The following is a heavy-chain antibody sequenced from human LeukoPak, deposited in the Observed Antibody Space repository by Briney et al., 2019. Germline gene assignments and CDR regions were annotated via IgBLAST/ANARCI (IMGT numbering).Heavy chain of an antibody. V-gene: IGHV1-2*02. J-gene: IGHJ4*02. Sequence: ASVKVSCKASGYTFTGYYMHWVRQAPGQGLEWMGWINPNSGGTNYAQKFQGRVTMTRDTSISTAYMELSRLRSDDTAVYYCARDLYDYGASTTDYWGQGTLVTVSS. CDR3: ARDLYDYGASTTDY. CDR2: INPNSGGT. CDR1: GYTFTGYY. D-gene: IGHD4-17*01.